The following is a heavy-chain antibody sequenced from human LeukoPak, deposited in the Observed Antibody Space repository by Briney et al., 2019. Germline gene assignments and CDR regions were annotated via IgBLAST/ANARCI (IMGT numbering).Heavy chain of an antibody. D-gene: IGHD6-13*01. CDR1: GITFSNSW. J-gene: IGHJ4*02. CDR3: AKDLLGVAAGNY. V-gene: IGHV3-7*03. Sequence: GGSLRLSCTTSGITFSNSWMSWVRQAPGKGLEWVATIRPDGSEGYYADSVRGRFTISRDNSKSTLYLQMNSLRAEDTAVYSCAKDLLGVAAGNYWGQGTLVTVSS. CDR2: IRPDGSEG.